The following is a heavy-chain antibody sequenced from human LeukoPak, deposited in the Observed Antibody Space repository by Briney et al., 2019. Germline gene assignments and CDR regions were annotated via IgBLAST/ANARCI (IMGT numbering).Heavy chain of an antibody. CDR2: MNPNSGDT. CDR1: GYTFTSYD. D-gene: IGHD1/OR15-1a*01. CDR3: ARGGSEQDYYYYYYMDV. V-gene: IGHV1-8*01. J-gene: IGHJ6*03. Sequence: ASVKVSCKASGYTFTSYDINWVRQATGQGLEWMGWMNPNSGDTGYAQKFQGRVTMTRNTSISTAYMELSSLRSEDTAVYYCARGGSEQDYYYYYYMDVWGKGTTVTVSS.